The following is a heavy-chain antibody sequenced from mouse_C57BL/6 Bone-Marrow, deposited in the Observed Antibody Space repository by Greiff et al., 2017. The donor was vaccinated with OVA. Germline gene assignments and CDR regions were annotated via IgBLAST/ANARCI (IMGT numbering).Heavy chain of an antibody. Sequence: VQLQQPGAELVKPGASVTVSCKASGYTFTSYWMHWVKQRPGQGLEWIGRINPSGSDTNYNQKLKGKATLTVDKSSSPAYMQLSSRTTEDSAVYYCAIEGAGDYWGQGTTLTVSS. CDR1: GYTFTSYW. V-gene: IGHV1-74*01. CDR2: INPSGSDT. CDR3: AIEGAGDY. J-gene: IGHJ2*01.